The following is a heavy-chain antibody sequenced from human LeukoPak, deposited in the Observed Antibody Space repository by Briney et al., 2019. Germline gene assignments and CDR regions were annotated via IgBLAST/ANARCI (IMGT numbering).Heavy chain of an antibody. V-gene: IGHV3-21*01. CDR1: GFTFSSYS. CDR3: ARERAYSGYEFDY. J-gene: IGHJ4*02. D-gene: IGHD5-12*01. CDR2: ISSSSSYI. Sequence: GGSLRLSCAASGFTFSSYSMNWVPQAPGKGLEWGSSISSSSSYIYYADSVKGRFTISRDNAKNSLYLQMNSLRAEDTAVYYCARERAYSGYEFDYWGQGTLVTVSS.